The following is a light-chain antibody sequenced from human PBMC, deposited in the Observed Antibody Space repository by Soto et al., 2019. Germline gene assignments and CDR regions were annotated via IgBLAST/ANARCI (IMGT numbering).Light chain of an antibody. J-gene: IGLJ3*02. Sequence: QSVLTQPPSASGTPGQRVTISCTGSSSDIGSNYVYWYQQLPEMAPKLLIYKNDQRPSGISERFSGSKSGTSASLAISGLRTEDEAKYYCASWDDTLSGRVFGGGTKLTVL. CDR1: SSDIGSNY. CDR2: KND. V-gene: IGLV1-47*01. CDR3: ASWDDTLSGRV.